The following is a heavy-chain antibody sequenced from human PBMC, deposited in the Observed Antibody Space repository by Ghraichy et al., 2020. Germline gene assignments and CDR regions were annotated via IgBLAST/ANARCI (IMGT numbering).Heavy chain of an antibody. V-gene: IGHV3-74*01. CDR2: INSDGSST. CDR3: ARANGCSGGSCYWGLYYYYYYGMDV. Sequence: GGSLRLSCAASGFTFSSYWMHWVRQAPGKGLVWVSRINSDGSSTSYADSVKGRFTISRDNAKNTLYLQMNSLRAEDTAVYYCARANGCSGGSCYWGLYYYYYYGMDVWGQGTTVTVSS. CDR1: GFTFSSYW. D-gene: IGHD2-15*01. J-gene: IGHJ6*02.